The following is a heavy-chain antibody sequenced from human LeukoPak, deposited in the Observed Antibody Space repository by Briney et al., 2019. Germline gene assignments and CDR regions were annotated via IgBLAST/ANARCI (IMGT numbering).Heavy chain of an antibody. D-gene: IGHD1-26*01. J-gene: IGHJ4*02. V-gene: IGHV3-30*02. CDR1: GFTFSNYG. CDR3: AKTNGSPDY. Sequence: PGGSLRLSCAASGFTFSNYGMHWVRQAPGKGLEWVAFVRFDGNNKYYGDSVKGRFTISRDNSKNTLYLQMNSLRAEDTAVYYSAKTNGSPDYWGQGTLVTVSS. CDR2: VRFDGNNK.